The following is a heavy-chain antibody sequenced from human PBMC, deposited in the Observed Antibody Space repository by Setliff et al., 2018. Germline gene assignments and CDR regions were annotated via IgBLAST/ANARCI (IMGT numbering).Heavy chain of an antibody. V-gene: IGHV5-51*01. D-gene: IGHD6-13*01. J-gene: IGHJ3*01. CDR3: ARLGSSSWYNDVFDF. CDR1: GYTFSNYW. CDR2: IYAGDSDT. Sequence: GESLKISCRGSGYTFSNYWVGWVRQMPGKGLEWMGVIYAGDSDTRYSPSFQGQVTFSADKSISTAYLQWSTLKASDTAMYYCARLGSSSWYNDVFDFWGPGTMVTVSS.